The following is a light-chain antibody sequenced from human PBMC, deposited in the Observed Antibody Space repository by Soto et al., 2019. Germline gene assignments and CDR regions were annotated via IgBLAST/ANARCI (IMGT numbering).Light chain of an antibody. CDR2: KAS. V-gene: IGKV1-5*03. Sequence: DIQMTQSPWTLSASVWDRVTIPCRPIQSISNWLSCYQQKPCKAPKLLIYKASNLESGVPSRFSGSGSGTDFTLAISSLQPEDSANYYCLQDINYPWTFGQGTRLEIK. CDR1: QSISNW. CDR3: LQDINYPWT. J-gene: IGKJ5*01.